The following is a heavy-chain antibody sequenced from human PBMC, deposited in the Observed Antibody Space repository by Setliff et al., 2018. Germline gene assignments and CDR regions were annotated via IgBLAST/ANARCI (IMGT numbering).Heavy chain of an antibody. D-gene: IGHD5-12*01. CDR2: IYNSGST. J-gene: IGHJ4*02. CDR1: DFSINSGYY. V-gene: IGHV4-38-2*01. CDR3: ARLGYRGDLDY. Sequence: SETLSLTCSVSDFSINSGYYWGWIRQSPGEGLEWIGSIYNSGSTYYNPSLKSRVSISVDTSKNQFSLKLSSVTAADTAVYYCARLGYRGDLDYWGQGTLVTVSS.